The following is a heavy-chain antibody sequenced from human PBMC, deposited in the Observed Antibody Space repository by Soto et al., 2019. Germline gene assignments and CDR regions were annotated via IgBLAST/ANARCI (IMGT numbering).Heavy chain of an antibody. CDR3: AIVPAAHYYYYMDV. Sequence: QVQLVESGGGLVKPGGSLRLSCAASGFTFSDYYMSWIRQAPGKGLEWVSYISSSGSTIYYADSVKGRFTISRDNAKNSLYLQMNGLRAEDTAVYYCAIVPAAHYYYYMDVWGKGTTVTVSS. CDR1: GFTFSDYY. D-gene: IGHD2-2*01. V-gene: IGHV3-11*01. J-gene: IGHJ6*03. CDR2: ISSSGSTI.